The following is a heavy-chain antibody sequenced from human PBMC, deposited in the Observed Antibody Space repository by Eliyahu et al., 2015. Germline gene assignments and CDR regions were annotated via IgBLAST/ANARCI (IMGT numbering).Heavy chain of an antibody. CDR2: IDWDDDK. J-gene: IGHJ4*02. CDR3: ARMTGQWLVFDY. Sequence: QVTLKESGPALVKPTQTLTLTXXXXGFSXSSSGMXVSXIRQPPGKALEWLARIDWDDDKFYSTSLKTRLTISKDTSKNQVVLTMTNMDPVDTATYYCARMTGQWLVFDYWGQGTLVTVSS. V-gene: IGHV2-70*04. CDR1: GFSXSSSGMX. D-gene: IGHD6-19*01.